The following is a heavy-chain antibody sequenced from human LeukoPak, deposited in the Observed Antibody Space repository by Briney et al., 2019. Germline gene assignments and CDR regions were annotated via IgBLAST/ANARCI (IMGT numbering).Heavy chain of an antibody. CDR2: IRYDGSNK. V-gene: IGHV3-30*02. J-gene: IGHJ6*03. Sequence: GGSLRLSCAASGFTFSSYGMHWVREAPGKGLEWVAFIRYDGSNKYYADSVKGRFTISRDNSKNTLYLQMNGLRPEDTAVYYCAKVADHYYYHMDVWGKGTTATISS. CDR3: AKVADHYYYHMDV. CDR1: GFTFSSYG. D-gene: IGHD6-19*01.